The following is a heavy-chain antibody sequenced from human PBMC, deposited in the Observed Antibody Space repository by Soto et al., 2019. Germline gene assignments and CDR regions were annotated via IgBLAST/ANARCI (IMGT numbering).Heavy chain of an antibody. CDR2: ISSSSSYI. J-gene: IGHJ6*03. V-gene: IGHV3-21*01. D-gene: IGHD2-15*01. CDR1: GFTFSSQN. Sequence: PGGSLRLSCAASGFTFSSQNMNWVRQAPGKGLEWVSSISSSSSYIYYADSLKGRFTISRDNSKNTLYLQMNSLRAEDTAVYYCARSYCSGGTCYYMDVWGNGTTVTVSS. CDR3: ARSYCSGGTCYYMDV.